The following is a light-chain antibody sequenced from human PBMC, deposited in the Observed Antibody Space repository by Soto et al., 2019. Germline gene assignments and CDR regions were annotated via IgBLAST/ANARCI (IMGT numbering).Light chain of an antibody. V-gene: IGLV2-14*01. Sequence: QSALTQHASMSGYPGQSITISCTGTSSDVGGYNYVSWYQQHPGKAPKLMIYDVSNRPSGVSNRFSGSKSGNTASLTISGLQAEDEADYYCSSYTSSSTPVVVGGGTKLTVL. CDR3: SSYTSSSTPVV. CDR2: DVS. J-gene: IGLJ2*01. CDR1: SSDVGGYNY.